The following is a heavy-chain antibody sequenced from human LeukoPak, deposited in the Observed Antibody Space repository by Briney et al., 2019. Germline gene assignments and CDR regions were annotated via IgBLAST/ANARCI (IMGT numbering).Heavy chain of an antibody. J-gene: IGHJ4*02. Sequence: GTSVKVSCKASGYTFTSYGISWVRQAPGQGLEWMGWISAYNGNTNYAQKLQGRVTMTTDTSTSTAYMELRSLRSDDTAVYYCARDRDGVVVTAMRYRGQGTLVTVSS. V-gene: IGHV1-18*01. CDR3: ARDRDGVVVTAMRY. CDR1: GYTFTSYG. CDR2: ISAYNGNT. D-gene: IGHD2-21*02.